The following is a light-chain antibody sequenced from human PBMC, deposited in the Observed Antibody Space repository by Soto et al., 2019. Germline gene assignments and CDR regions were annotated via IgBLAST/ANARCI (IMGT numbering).Light chain of an antibody. CDR1: QSVSNN. J-gene: IGKJ1*01. CDR3: HHYYNWPRT. V-gene: IGKV3-15*01. CDR2: GAS. Sequence: EIVLTQSPGTLSLSPLETATLSFMSSQSVSNNYLAWYQQKPGQAPRLLIYGASTRAAGIPDRFSGSGSGTEFTLTISSLQSEDFAVYYCHHYYNWPRTFGQGTKVDIK.